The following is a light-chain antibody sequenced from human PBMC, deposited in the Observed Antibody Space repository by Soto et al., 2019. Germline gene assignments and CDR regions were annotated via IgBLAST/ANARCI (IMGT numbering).Light chain of an antibody. Sequence: QSALTQPASVSGSPGQSITISCTGTSSDVGGYNHVSWYQQHPGKAPKVIISEVSHRPSGVSNRFSGSKSGNTASLTISGLQAEDEADYYCSSYRRASTLYVIFGGGTQLTVL. V-gene: IGLV2-14*01. CDR3: SSYRRASTLYVI. CDR1: SSDVGGYNH. J-gene: IGLJ2*01. CDR2: EVS.